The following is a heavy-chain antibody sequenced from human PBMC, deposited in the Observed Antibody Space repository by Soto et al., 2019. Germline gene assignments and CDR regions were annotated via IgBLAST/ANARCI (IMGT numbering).Heavy chain of an antibody. CDR3: ARARKLRFLEWLTNYYYYMDV. V-gene: IGHV4-34*01. CDR1: GGSFSGYY. D-gene: IGHD3-3*01. Sequence: LETLSLTCAVYGGSFSGYYLSWIRQPPGKGLEWIGEINHSGSTNYNPSLKSRVTISVDTSKNQFSLKLSSVTAADTAVYYCARARKLRFLEWLTNYYYYMDVWGKGTTVTVSS. J-gene: IGHJ6*03. CDR2: INHSGST.